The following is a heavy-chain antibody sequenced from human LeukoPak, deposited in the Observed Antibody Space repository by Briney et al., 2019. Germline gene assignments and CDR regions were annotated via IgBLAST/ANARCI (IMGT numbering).Heavy chain of an antibody. CDR3: AKDGHIVVVPAAMPGGRYYYYGMDV. D-gene: IGHD2-2*01. V-gene: IGHV3-30*18. Sequence: VQPGRSLRLSCAASGFTFSSYGMHWVRQAPGKGLEWVAVISYDGSNKYYADSVKGRFTISRDNSKNTLYLQMNSPRAEDTAVYYCAKDGHIVVVPAAMPGGRYYYYGMDVWGKGTTVTVSS. J-gene: IGHJ6*04. CDR1: GFTFSSYG. CDR2: ISYDGSNK.